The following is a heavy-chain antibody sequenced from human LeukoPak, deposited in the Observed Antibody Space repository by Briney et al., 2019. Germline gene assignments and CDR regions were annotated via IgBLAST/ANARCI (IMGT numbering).Heavy chain of an antibody. D-gene: IGHD6-19*01. CDR3: AKGFIAVAMGIDY. CDR2: ISWNSGSI. CDR1: GFTFDDYA. V-gene: IGHV3-9*01. Sequence: GGSLRLSCAASGFTFDDYAMHWVRHAPGKGLEWVSGISWNSGSIGYADSVKGRFTISRDNAKNSLYLQMNSPRAEDTAWYYCAKGFIAVAMGIDYWGQGTLVTVSS. J-gene: IGHJ4*02.